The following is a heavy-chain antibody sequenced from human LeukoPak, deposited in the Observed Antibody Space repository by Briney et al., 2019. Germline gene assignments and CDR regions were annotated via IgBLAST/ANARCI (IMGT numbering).Heavy chain of an antibody. V-gene: IGHV3-23*01. CDR3: AKDHDHENQWFDP. CDR2: INKNGGET. D-gene: IGHD2/OR15-2a*01. J-gene: IGHJ5*02. CDR1: GFTFSSYV. Sequence: GESLRLSCAASGFTFSSYVMSWGRQAPGKGLEWVSTINKNGGETYYADSVKGRFTISRDNSGNTLYLQMNSLRAEDTAVYYCAKDHDHENQWFDPWGQGTLVTVSS.